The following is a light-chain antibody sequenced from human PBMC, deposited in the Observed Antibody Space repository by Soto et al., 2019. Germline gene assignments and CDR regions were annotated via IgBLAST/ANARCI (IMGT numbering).Light chain of an antibody. Sequence: EIVLTQSRATLSLSPGERATLSCRASQSVSSSLAWYQQKPGQAPRLLIYDASNRATGIPARFSGSGSGTDFTLTITSLEPEDFAVYYCQQRSNWPRTFGQGTKVEIK. CDR2: DAS. CDR3: QQRSNWPRT. J-gene: IGKJ1*01. V-gene: IGKV3-11*01. CDR1: QSVSSS.